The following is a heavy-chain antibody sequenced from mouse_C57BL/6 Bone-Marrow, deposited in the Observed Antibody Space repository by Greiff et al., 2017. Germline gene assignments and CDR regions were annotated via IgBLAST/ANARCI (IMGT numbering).Heavy chain of an antibody. CDR1: GYTFTSYW. CDR2: IDPSDGYT. V-gene: IGHV1-50*01. D-gene: IGHD2-4*01. CDR3: ARTGGLQLDFDY. J-gene: IGHJ2*01. Sequence: QVQLQQPGAELVKPGASVKLSCKASGYTFTSYWMQWVKQRPGQGLEWIGEIDPSDGYTNYNQKFKGKATLTVDTSSSTAYMQLSSLTSEDSAVYYCARTGGLQLDFDYWGQGTTLTVSS.